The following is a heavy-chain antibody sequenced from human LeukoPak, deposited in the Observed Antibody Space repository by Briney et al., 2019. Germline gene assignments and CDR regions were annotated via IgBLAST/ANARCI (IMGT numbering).Heavy chain of an antibody. CDR1: GFTFTTFG. CDR2: ISYDGSNK. V-gene: IGHV3-30*18. J-gene: IGHJ3*02. D-gene: IGHD3-10*01. Sequence: GGSLRLSCAASGFTFTTFGMHWVRQAPGKGLEWVALISYDGSNKYYANSVEGRFTISRDNSRNTLYLQMNSLRAEDTAVYYCAKAEDSGSFYIAFTIWGQGTMVTVSS. CDR3: AKAEDSGSFYIAFTI.